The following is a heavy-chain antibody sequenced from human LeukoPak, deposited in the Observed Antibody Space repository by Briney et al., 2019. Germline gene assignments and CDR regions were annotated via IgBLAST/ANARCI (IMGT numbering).Heavy chain of an antibody. D-gene: IGHD3-16*01. CDR1: GFSFRSFW. J-gene: IGHJ4*02. V-gene: IGHV3-7*01. Sequence: RPGGSLRLSCAASGFSFRSFWMTWGRQAPGKGPEWVANINEDGSEKNYVDSVKGRFAISRDNGKSSLYLEMNSLRADDTAVYFCVQGGHVDFWGQGAPVTVSS. CDR3: VQGGHVDF. CDR2: INEDGSEK.